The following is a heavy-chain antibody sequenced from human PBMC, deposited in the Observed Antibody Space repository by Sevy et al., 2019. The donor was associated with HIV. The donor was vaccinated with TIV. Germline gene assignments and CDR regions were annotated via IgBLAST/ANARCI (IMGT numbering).Heavy chain of an antibody. Sequence: LETLSLTCTVTGDSIRSYSWSWIRQPPGKGLEWIGSIVYSGNTIYNPSLKSRVTMSLDTSKNHFSLRLTPVAAADTAFYFCASRYCSGGHCYLDPFDYWGQGTLVTVSS. V-gene: IGHV4-59*01. J-gene: IGHJ4*02. D-gene: IGHD2-15*01. CDR3: ASRYCSGGHCYLDPFDY. CDR1: GDSIRSYS. CDR2: IVYSGNT.